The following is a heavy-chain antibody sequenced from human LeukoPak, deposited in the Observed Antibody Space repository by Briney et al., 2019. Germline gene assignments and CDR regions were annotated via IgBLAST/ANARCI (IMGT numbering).Heavy chain of an antibody. D-gene: IGHD2-2*01. J-gene: IGHJ3*02. V-gene: IGHV4-4*07. CDR1: GGSISSYY. CDR3: TRHTPDIVVVPAAILDDAFDI. CDR2: IYTSGST. Sequence: SETLSLTCTVSGGSISSYYWSWIRQPAGKGLEWIGRIYTSGSTNYNPSLKSRVTMSVDTSKNQFSLKLSSVTAADTAVYYCTRHTPDIVVVPAAILDDAFDIWGQGTMVTVSS.